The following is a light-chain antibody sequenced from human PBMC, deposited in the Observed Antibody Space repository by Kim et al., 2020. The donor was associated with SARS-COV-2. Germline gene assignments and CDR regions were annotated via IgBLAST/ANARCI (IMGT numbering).Light chain of an antibody. Sequence: QPVTLSCTGTPSTTGAVFVLTWSQPLPRTAPKLPISGNSNRPSGVPDRFSGSTSGTSASLAITGLQAEDEADYYCQSYDSSLSGSVFGTGTKVTVL. V-gene: IGLV1-40*01. J-gene: IGLJ1*01. CDR2: GNS. CDR3: QSYDSSLSGSV. CDR1: PSTTGAVFV.